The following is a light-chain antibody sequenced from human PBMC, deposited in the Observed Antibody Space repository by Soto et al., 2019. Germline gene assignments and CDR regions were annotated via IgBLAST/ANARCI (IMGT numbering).Light chain of an antibody. V-gene: IGLV7-46*01. CDR3: LLSDRGARRV. CDR2: DTS. J-gene: IGLJ3*02. CDR1: TGAVTSGHY. Sequence: QAVVTQEPSLTVSPGGTGTLTCGSSTGAVTSGHYPYWFQHKPGQAPRTLIYDTSNKHSLTSARFSGTLLGGKASLTLSGAQPEDEAEYYCLLSDRGARRVFGGGTKLHVL.